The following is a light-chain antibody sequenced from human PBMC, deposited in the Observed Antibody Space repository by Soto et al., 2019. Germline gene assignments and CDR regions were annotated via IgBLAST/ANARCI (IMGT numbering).Light chain of an antibody. CDR2: GAS. Sequence: EIVMTQSPATLSVSPGERATLSCRASQSVSSNLAWYQQKPGQAPRLLIYGASTRATGIPARFSGSGSGTEFTLTISRLQPDDVATYYCLQYSSHSWTFGQGTKVEIK. CDR1: QSVSSN. J-gene: IGKJ1*01. CDR3: LQYSSHSWT. V-gene: IGKV3-15*01.